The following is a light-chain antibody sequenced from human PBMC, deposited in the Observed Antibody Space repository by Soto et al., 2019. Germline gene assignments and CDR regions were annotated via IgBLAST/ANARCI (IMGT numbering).Light chain of an antibody. CDR3: KQYNTYWT. J-gene: IGKJ1*01. V-gene: IGKV1-5*03. Sequence: DIQMTQSPSTLSASIGDRVTITCRASQSISSWLAWYQQKPGKAPKLLIYKSSMLESGVPSRFSGSGSGTEFSLTIRSLQHEDFDNYYCKQYNTYWTFAQGTKVEIK. CDR2: KSS. CDR1: QSISSW.